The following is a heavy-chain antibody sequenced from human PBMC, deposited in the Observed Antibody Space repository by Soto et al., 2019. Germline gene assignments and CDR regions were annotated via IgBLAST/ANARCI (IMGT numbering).Heavy chain of an antibody. V-gene: IGHV3-23*01. CDR2: ISGSDGST. CDR3: AKANSYD. Sequence: EVQLLESGGGLVQPGGSLRLSCAASGFTLSNYDMHWVRQAPGKGLEWVTGISGSDGSTYYADSVKGRFTISRDSSKNTLSMQMTTLRAAETAVYYCAKANSYDWGQGTLVTVSS. D-gene: IGHD3-16*01. J-gene: IGHJ4*02. CDR1: GFTLSNYD.